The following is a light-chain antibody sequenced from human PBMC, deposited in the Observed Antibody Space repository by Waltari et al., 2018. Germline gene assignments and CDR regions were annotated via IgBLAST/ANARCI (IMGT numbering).Light chain of an antibody. V-gene: IGLV2-14*03. J-gene: IGLJ2*01. CDR3: ASYTYSSNVV. Sequence: QSALTQPASVSGSSGPSITISCTGSSSDVGRYDYVSWYQQLPGKAPKLIIFDLRVRPSGVSNRFSGSKSGNTASLTISGLQAEDEADYYCASYTYSSNVVFGGGTKVTV. CDR2: DLR. CDR1: SSDVGRYDY.